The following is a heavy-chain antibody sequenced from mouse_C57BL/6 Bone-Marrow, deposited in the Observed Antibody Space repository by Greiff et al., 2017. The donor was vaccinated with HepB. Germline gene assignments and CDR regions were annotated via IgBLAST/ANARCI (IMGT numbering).Heavy chain of an antibody. CDR1: GFSLTSYG. CDR2: IWSGGST. V-gene: IGHV2-2*01. CDR3: ASNSNYLAWFAY. J-gene: IGHJ3*01. Sequence: VKLMESGPGLVQPSQSLSITCTVSGFSLTSYGVHWVRQSPGKGLEWLGVIWSGGSTDYNAAFISRLSISKDNSKSQVFFKMNSLQADDTAIYYCASNSNYLAWFAYWGQGTLVTVSA. D-gene: IGHD2-5*01.